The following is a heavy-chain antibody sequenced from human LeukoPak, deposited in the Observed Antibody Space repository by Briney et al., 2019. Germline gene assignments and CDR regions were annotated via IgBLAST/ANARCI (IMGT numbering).Heavy chain of an antibody. V-gene: IGHV6-1*01. CDR1: GDSVSSNSAT. CDR3: ARRQAGLIDY. CDR2: TYYRSKVYN. J-gene: IGHJ4*02. Sequence: SQTLSLTCALSGDSVSSNSATWDWSRQSPSRGLEWLVRTYYRSKVYNDYAGSVKNRISIKPDTSKNQFSLQLNSVTPEDTAVYYCARRQAGLIDYWGQGTLVTVSS. D-gene: IGHD6-13*01.